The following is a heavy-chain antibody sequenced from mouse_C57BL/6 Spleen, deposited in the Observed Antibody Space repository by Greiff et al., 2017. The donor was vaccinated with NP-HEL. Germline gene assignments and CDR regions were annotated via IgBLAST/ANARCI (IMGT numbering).Heavy chain of an antibody. CDR2: IYPRSGNT. V-gene: IGHV1-81*01. CDR3: ARKASNYVDYYAMDY. Sequence: VQLQQSGAELARPGASVKLSCKASGYTFTSYGISWVKQRTGQGLEWIGEIYPRSGNTYYNEKFKGKATLTADKSSSTAYMELRSLTSEDSAVYFWARKASNYVDYYAMDYWGQGTSVTVSS. D-gene: IGHD2-5*01. J-gene: IGHJ4*01. CDR1: GYTFTSYG.